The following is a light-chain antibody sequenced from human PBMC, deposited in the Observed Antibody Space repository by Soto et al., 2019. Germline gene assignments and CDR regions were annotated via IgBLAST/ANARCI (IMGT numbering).Light chain of an antibody. CDR1: QSVSRN. V-gene: IGKV3-15*01. J-gene: IGKJ4*01. CDR3: QQYNDWPPQLT. CDR2: GAS. Sequence: EIVMTQSPATLSVSPGERATLSCRASQSVSRNLAWYQQKPGRAPRLLIYGASTRATGIPGRFSGSGSGTEFTLTISSLQSEDFAVYYCQQYNDWPPQLTFGGGTKVEIK.